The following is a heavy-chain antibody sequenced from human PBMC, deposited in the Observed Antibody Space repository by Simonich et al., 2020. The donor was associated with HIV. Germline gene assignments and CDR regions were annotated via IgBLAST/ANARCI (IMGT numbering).Heavy chain of an antibody. CDR2: IYYSGST. Sequence: QVQLQESGPGLVKPSETLSLTCTVSGVSISSHNWSWIRQPPGKGREWIGYIYYSGSTNYKPSLTRRVTILVDTSKNQCSLKLSSVTATDTAVYYCARLNGANWGHFDYCGQGALVTVSS. V-gene: IGHV4-59*08. J-gene: IGHJ4*02. D-gene: IGHD7-27*01. CDR1: GVSISSHN. CDR3: ARLNGANWGHFDY.